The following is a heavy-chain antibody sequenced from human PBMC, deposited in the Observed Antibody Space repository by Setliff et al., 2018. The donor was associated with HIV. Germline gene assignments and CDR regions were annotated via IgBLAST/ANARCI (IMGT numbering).Heavy chain of an antibody. CDR3: ARDGGGSGWSLGEFDF. J-gene: IGHJ4*02. V-gene: IGHV4-61*09. CDR1: GGSIRTGNYY. Sequence: PSETLSLTCTVSGGSIRTGNYYWNWIRPPAGKGLEWIGHIHTTWSITYNPSLRSRVTISLDTSKNQVSLSLASVTAADTAVYYCARDGGGSGWSLGEFDFWGQGTLVTVSS. D-gene: IGHD6-19*01. CDR2: IHTTWSI.